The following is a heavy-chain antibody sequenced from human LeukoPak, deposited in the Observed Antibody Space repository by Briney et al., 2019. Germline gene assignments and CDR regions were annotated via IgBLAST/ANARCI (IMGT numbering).Heavy chain of an antibody. CDR1: GYSISSGYY. Sequence: SETLSLTCAVSGYSISSGYYWGWSRQTPGKGLEWIGSIYHSGSTYYNPSLKSRVTISVDTSKNQFSLKLSSVTAADTAVYYCARVHCSSTSCSREDYYYHMDVWGKGTTVTVSS. CDR2: IYHSGST. CDR3: ARVHCSSTSCSREDYYYHMDV. J-gene: IGHJ6*03. D-gene: IGHD2-2*01. V-gene: IGHV4-38-2*01.